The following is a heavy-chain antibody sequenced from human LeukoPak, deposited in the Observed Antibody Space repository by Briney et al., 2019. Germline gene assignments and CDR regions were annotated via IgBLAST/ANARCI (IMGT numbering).Heavy chain of an antibody. CDR2: IYYSGST. Sequence: PSETLSLTCTISSGSISTYYWSWIRQPPGKGLEWIGYIYYSGSTNYNPSLKSRVTISVDTSKNQFSLKLSSVTAADTAVYYCARGQVLEWLLSYYYYYYYMDVWGKGTTVTVSS. CDR3: ARGQVLEWLLSYYYYYYYMDV. D-gene: IGHD3-3*01. J-gene: IGHJ6*03. CDR1: SGSISTYY. V-gene: IGHV4-59*01.